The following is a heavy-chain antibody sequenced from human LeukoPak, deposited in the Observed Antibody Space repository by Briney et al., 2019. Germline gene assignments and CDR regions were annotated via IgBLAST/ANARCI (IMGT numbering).Heavy chain of an antibody. D-gene: IGHD2-8*02. CDR3: SKEIDTVGTNAFDI. CDR1: GFTFDDYS. V-gene: IGHV3-43*02. CDR2: ISEDGSRA. Sequence: GGSLRLSCAASGFTFDDYSMHWVRQAPGKGLEWVSLISEDGSRAYFADSVRGRFTISRVNSKDSLFLQMNSLITEDTAFYYFSKEIDTVGTNAFDIWGQGTMVTVSS. J-gene: IGHJ3*02.